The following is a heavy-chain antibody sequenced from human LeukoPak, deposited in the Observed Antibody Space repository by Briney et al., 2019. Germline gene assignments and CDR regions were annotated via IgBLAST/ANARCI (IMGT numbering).Heavy chain of an antibody. D-gene: IGHD6-13*01. CDR2: ISSSSSYI. CDR1: GFTFSSYS. J-gene: IGHJ6*04. V-gene: IGHV3-21*01. Sequence: GGSLRLSCAASGFTFSSYSMNWVRQAPGKGLEWVSSISSSSSYIYYADSVKGRFTISRDNAKNSLYLQMNSLRAEDTAVYYCARDSSSWSYYYYGMDVWGKGTTVTVSS. CDR3: ARDSSSWSYYYYGMDV.